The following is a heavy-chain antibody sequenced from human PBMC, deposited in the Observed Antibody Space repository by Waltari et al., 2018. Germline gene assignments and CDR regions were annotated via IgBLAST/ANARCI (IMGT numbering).Heavy chain of an antibody. D-gene: IGHD6-19*01. CDR1: GFNSNDYA. Sequence: EVQLVESGGGLVQPGRSLRLSCAASGFNSNDYAMHWFRQAPGKGLECVSGISWNSGVIAYADSVKGRFTISRDNAKNSLYLQMNSLRAEDTALYYCAKDKEGWSSFDYWGQGALVTVSS. CDR3: AKDKEGWSSFDY. CDR2: ISWNSGVI. V-gene: IGHV3-9*02. J-gene: IGHJ4*02.